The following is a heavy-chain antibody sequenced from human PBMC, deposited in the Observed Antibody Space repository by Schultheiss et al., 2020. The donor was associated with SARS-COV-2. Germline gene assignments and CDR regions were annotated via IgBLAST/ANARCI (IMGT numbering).Heavy chain of an antibody. D-gene: IGHD5-18*01. Sequence: GESLKISCAASGFTFSSYWMHRVRQAPGKGLVWVSRINSDGSSTSYADSVKGRFTISRDNAKNTLYLQMNSLRAEDTAVYYCARDGYSYGLGYYYYYYMDVWGKGTTVTVSS. V-gene: IGHV3-74*01. J-gene: IGHJ6*03. CDR1: GFTFSSYW. CDR2: INSDGSST. CDR3: ARDGYSYGLGYYYYYYMDV.